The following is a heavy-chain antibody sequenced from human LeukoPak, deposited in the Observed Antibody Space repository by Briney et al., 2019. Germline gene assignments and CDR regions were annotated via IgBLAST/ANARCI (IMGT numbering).Heavy chain of an antibody. V-gene: IGHV4-38-2*02. J-gene: IGHJ4*02. CDR2: IYHSGST. CDR1: GGSISSYY. CDR3: ARDRDSGDYDY. D-gene: IGHD3-3*01. Sequence: SETLSLTCTVSGGSISSYYWSWIRQPPGKGLEWIGSIYHSGSTYYNPSLKSRVTISVDTSKNQFSLKLSSVTAADTAVYYCARDRDSGDYDYWGQGTLVTVSS.